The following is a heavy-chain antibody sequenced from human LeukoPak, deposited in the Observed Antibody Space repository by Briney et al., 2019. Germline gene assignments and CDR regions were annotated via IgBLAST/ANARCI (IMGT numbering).Heavy chain of an antibody. CDR1: GGTFSSYT. J-gene: IGHJ4*02. Sequence: GASVKVSCKASGGTFSSYTISWVRQAPGQGLEWMGRIIPILGIANYAQKSQGRVTITADKSTSTAYMELSSLRSEDTAVYYCARAGLDGYNFDYWGQGTLVTVSS. CDR3: ARAGLDGYNFDY. V-gene: IGHV1-69*02. D-gene: IGHD5-24*01. CDR2: IIPILGIA.